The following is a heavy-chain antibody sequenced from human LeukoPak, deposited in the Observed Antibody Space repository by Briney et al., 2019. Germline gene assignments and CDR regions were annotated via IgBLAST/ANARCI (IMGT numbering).Heavy chain of an antibody. V-gene: IGHV3-33*06. CDR3: AKVIGIFPRDSSESRGFDY. D-gene: IGHD6-25*01. Sequence: GRSLRLSCAASGFTFSSYGMHWVRQAPGKGLEWVAVIWYDGSNKYYADSVKGRFTISRDNSKNTLYLQMNSLRAEDTAVYYCAKVIGIFPRDSSESRGFDYWGQGTLVTVSS. CDR2: IWYDGSNK. CDR1: GFTFSSYG. J-gene: IGHJ4*02.